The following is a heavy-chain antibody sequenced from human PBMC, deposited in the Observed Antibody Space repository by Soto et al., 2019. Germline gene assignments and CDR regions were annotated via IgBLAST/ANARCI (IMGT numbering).Heavy chain of an antibody. D-gene: IGHD2-2*01. Sequence: GGSLRLSGAASGFIFRSYSMAWVRQAPWKGLEWLSYITSSSAYIYYADSVRGRFTISRDNAQNSVYLHVNNLRAEDTAVYYCTREIPRTSFDLSGWGTLVTVCS. J-gene: IGHJ4*02. CDR1: GFIFRSYS. CDR3: TREIPRTSFDL. V-gene: IGHV3-21*06. CDR2: ITSSSAYI.